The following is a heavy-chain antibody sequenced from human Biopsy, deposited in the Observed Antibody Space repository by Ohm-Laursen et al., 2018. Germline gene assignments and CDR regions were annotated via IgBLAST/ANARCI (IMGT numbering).Heavy chain of an antibody. Sequence: SDTLSLTCTVSGGAITSYYWSWIRQAPGKGLEWIGCISYSRDTNYNPSLKSRITISVDTSKNQFSLKLTSVTAADTAVYYCAKHGSGWTGDDAFHIWGQGTMVTVPS. CDR3: AKHGSGWTGDDAFHI. D-gene: IGHD6-19*01. CDR2: ISYSRDT. V-gene: IGHV4-59*08. CDR1: GGAITSYY. J-gene: IGHJ3*02.